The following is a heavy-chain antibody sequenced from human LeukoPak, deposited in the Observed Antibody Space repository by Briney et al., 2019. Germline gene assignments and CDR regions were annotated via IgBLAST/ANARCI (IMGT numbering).Heavy chain of an antibody. CDR2: ISAYNGNT. CDR1: GYTFTSYG. CDR3: ARFEYCSSTSCYWDEAFDI. D-gene: IGHD2-2*01. Sequence: ASVKVSCKASGYTFTSYGISWVRQAPGQGLEWMGWISAYNGNTNYAQKLQGRVTMTTDTSTSTVYMELRSLRSDDTAVYYCARFEYCSSTSCYWDEAFDIWGQGTMVTVSS. J-gene: IGHJ3*02. V-gene: IGHV1-18*01.